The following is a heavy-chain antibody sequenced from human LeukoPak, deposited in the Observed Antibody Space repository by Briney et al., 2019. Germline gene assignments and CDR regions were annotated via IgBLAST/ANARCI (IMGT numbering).Heavy chain of an antibody. D-gene: IGHD5/OR15-5a*01. Sequence: GGSLRLSCAASGFTFSNAWMSWVRQAPGKGLEWVGRIKSKTDGGTTDYAAPVKGRFTISRDDSKNTLYLQMNSLKTGDTAVYYCTTEKSLDWFDPWGQGTLVTVSS. V-gene: IGHV3-15*01. CDR1: GFTFSNAW. CDR3: TTEKSLDWFDP. CDR2: IKSKTDGGTT. J-gene: IGHJ5*02.